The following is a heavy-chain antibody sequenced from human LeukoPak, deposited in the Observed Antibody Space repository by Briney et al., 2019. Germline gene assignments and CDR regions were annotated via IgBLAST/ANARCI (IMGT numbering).Heavy chain of an antibody. J-gene: IGHJ4*02. D-gene: IGHD6-13*01. CDR3: ARERPPGDSSSWFLEGYFDI. Sequence: SVKVSCKASGGTFSSYAITWARQALGQGLEWMGRIIPIFVTANYAQKFQGRVTITTDESTSTAYMELSTLRSDDTAVYYCARERPPGDSSSWFLEGYFDIWGQGTLVTVSS. V-gene: IGHV1-69*05. CDR1: GGTFSSYA. CDR2: IIPIFVTA.